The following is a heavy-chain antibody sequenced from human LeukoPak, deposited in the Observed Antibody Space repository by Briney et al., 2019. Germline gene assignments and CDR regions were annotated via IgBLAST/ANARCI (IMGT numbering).Heavy chain of an antibody. CDR1: GYTFTGYY. Sequence: ASVKVSCKASGYTFTGYYMHWVRQAPGQGLEWMGWINPNSGCTNYAQKFQGRVTMTRDTSISTAYMELSRLRSDDTAVYYCARVNIGIVVVVAATFDVWFDPWGQGTLVTVSS. V-gene: IGHV1-2*02. D-gene: IGHD2-15*01. J-gene: IGHJ5*02. CDR3: ARVNIGIVVVVAATFDVWFDP. CDR2: INPNSGCT.